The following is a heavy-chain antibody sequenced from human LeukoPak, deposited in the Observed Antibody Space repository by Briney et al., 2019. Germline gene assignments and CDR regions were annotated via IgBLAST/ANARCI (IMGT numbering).Heavy chain of an antibody. J-gene: IGHJ4*02. CDR2: IYFSGST. D-gene: IGHD3-22*01. Sequence: GSLRLSCAASGFTFSSYSMNWIRQPPGKGLEWIGSIYFSGSTHYNPSLKSRVTISVDTSKNQFSLKLSSVTAADTALYYCARDRGNFITDSWGQGTLVTVSS. V-gene: IGHV4-39*07. CDR1: GFTFSSYS. CDR3: ARDRGNFITDS.